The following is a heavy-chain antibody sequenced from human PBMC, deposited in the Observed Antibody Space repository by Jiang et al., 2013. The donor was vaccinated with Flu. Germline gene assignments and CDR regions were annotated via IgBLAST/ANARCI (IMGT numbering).Heavy chain of an antibody. V-gene: IGHV1-69*01. D-gene: IGHD3-9*01. J-gene: IGHJ4*02. CDR3: ARGPTDYDILTGLTYFDY. Sequence: PIFGTANYAQKFQGRVTITADESTSTAYMELSSLRSEDTAVYYCARGPTDYDILTGLTYFDYWGQGTLVTVSS. CDR2: PIFGTA.